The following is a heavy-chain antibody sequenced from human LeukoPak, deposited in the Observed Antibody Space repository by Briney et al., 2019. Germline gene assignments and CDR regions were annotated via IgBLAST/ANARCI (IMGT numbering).Heavy chain of an antibody. CDR1: GGTFSSYA. D-gene: IGHD4-23*01. J-gene: IGHJ6*03. CDR3: ASGKNYYFFYYMDV. CDR2: IIPIFGTA. V-gene: IGHV1-69*05. Sequence: GASVKVSCKASGGTFSSYAISWVRQAPAQGLEWMGGIIPIFGTANYAQKFQGRVTIATDESTSTAYMELSSLRSEDTAVCYCASGKNYYFFYYMDVWGKETTGTVSS.